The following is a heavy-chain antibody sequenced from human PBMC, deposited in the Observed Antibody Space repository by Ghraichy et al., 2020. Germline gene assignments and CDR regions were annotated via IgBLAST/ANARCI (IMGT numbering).Heavy chain of an antibody. J-gene: IGHJ3*02. CDR2: IYSGGST. Sequence: GGSLRLSGAATGHTVSPNYLSRVRQAPGKGLERVSAIYSGGSTYYADSVKGRFTISRHNSKNTLYLQMNSLRAEDTAVYYCARVDSGYDLFDAFDIWGQGTMVNVSS. D-gene: IGHD5-12*01. CDR1: GHTVSPNY. CDR3: ARVDSGYDLFDAFDI. V-gene: IGHV3-53*04.